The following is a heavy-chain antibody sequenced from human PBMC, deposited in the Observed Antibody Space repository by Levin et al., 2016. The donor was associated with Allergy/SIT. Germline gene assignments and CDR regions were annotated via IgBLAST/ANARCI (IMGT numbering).Heavy chain of an antibody. CDR1: GGSISSHNYF. Sequence: SETLSLTCTVSGGSISSHNYFWSWIRQHPGQGPEWIAYIHYSGTPYYNPSLKSRISISVDTSKNQFSLNLSSVTAADTAVYYCARDKGRYYYYYGMDVWGQGTTVTVSS. J-gene: IGHJ6*02. CDR3: ARDKGRYYYYYGMDV. CDR2: IHYSGTP. V-gene: IGHV4-31*03.